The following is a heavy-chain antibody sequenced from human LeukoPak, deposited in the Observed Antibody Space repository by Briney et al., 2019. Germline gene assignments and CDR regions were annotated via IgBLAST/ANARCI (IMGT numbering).Heavy chain of an antibody. D-gene: IGHD6-19*01. CDR3: ARETKLMGYSSGLGFNY. J-gene: IGHJ4*02. Sequence: PSETLSLTCAVYGGSLSGYYWSWIRQPPGKGLEWIGDISHSGFTNYNPSLKSRVTISVDTSTNQFSLKLNSVTAADTAVYYCARETKLMGYSSGLGFNYWGQGTLVTVSS. V-gene: IGHV4-34*01. CDR2: ISHSGFT. CDR1: GGSLSGYY.